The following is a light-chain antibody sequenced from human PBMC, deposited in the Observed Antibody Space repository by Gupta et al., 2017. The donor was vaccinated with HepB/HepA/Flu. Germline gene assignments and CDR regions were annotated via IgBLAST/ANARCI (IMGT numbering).Light chain of an antibody. CDR2: AAS. CDR1: QGISSY. J-gene: IGKJ5*01. Sequence: DIQLTKSPSFLSASVGDRVTITCRASQGISSYLAWYQQKPGKAAKLLIYAASTLQSGVPSRFSGSGSGTAYTPTISSLQPEDFATYYCQQLNSDPPITFGQGTRLEIK. V-gene: IGKV1-9*01. CDR3: QQLNSDPPIT.